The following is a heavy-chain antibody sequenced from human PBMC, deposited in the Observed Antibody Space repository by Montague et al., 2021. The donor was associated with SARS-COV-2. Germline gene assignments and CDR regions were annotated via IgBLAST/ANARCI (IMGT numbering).Heavy chain of an antibody. Sequence: SETLSLTCTVSGGSISSYYWSWIRKRPGKGLEWIGYIYYSGSTNYNPSLKSRVTISIDTSKNQFSLKLNSVTAADTAVYYCARGSYGPYAFDIWGQGTMVTVSS. J-gene: IGHJ3*02. CDR1: GGSISSYY. CDR3: ARGSYGPYAFDI. V-gene: IGHV4-59*01. CDR2: IYYSGST. D-gene: IGHD5-18*01.